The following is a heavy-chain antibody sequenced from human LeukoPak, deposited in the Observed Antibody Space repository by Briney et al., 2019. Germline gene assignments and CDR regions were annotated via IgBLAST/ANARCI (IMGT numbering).Heavy chain of an antibody. V-gene: IGHV3-7*01. CDR3: ARDGLLLWFGESNL. CDR2: IKQDGSEK. J-gene: IGHJ5*02. D-gene: IGHD3-10*01. Sequence: GRSLRLSCAASGFTFSSYWMSWVRQAPGKGLEWVANIKQDGSEKYYVDSVKGRFTISRDNAKNSLYLQMNSLRAEDTAVYYCARDGLLLWFGESNLWGQGTLVTVSS. CDR1: GFTFSSYW.